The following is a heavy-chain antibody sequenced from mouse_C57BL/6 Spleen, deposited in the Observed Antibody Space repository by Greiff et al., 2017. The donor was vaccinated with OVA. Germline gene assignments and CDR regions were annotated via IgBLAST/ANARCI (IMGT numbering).Heavy chain of an antibody. D-gene: IGHD1-3*01. CDR1: GYTFTDYF. J-gene: IGHJ4*01. CDR2: IYPVSGET. CDR3: GRSGNYDAMDY. V-gene: IGHV1-11*01. Sequence: VQLQQSGAELASPGASVTLSCKASGYTFTDYFMNWVKKRPGQGLEWIGRIYPVSGETNYNQKFMGKATLSVDQSSSTVYMVLNSLTSEDPAVYYCGRSGNYDAMDYWGQGTSVTVSS.